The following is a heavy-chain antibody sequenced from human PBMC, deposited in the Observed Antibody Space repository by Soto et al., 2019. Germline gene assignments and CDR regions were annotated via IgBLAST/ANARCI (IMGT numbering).Heavy chain of an antibody. D-gene: IGHD3-10*01. V-gene: IGHV1-69*08. J-gene: IGHJ4*02. CDR2: IIPILGIA. CDR1: GGTFSSYT. Sequence: QVQLVQSGAEVKKPGSSVKVSCKASGGTFSSYTISWVRQAPGQGLEWMGRIIPILGIANYAQKFQGRVTMTADKSTSTADMELSSLRSEDTAVYYCARDPTPMVRGVTIFDYWGQGTLVTVSS. CDR3: ARDPTPMVRGVTIFDY.